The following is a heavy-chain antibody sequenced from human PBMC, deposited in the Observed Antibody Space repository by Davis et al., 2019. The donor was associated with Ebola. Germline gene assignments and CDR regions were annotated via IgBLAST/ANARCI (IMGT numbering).Heavy chain of an antibody. Sequence: PGGSLRLSCAASGFTFNTFDMSWVRRVPGRGLECISLITRKRGRTYYADSVKGRFTMPRDTSKNTLYLQMNSLGDEDSAVYYCAKDLQGESSSWYFAFDIWGQGAMVTVSS. D-gene: IGHD6-13*01. V-gene: IGHV3-23*01. CDR3: AKDLQGESSSWYFAFDI. J-gene: IGHJ3*02. CDR1: GFTFNTFD. CDR2: ITRKRGRT.